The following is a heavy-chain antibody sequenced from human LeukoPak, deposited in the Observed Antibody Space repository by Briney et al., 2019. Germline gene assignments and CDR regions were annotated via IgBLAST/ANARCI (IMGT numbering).Heavy chain of an antibody. J-gene: IGHJ5*02. CDR1: GFTFSSNA. V-gene: IGHV3-30*04. Sequence: GGSLRLSCAASGFTFSSNAMHWVRQAPGKGLEWVAVISYDGSNKYYADSVKGRFTISRDNSKNTLYLQMNSLRAGDTAVYYCARDRVSYSSSGFDPWGQGTLVIVSS. CDR2: ISYDGSNK. D-gene: IGHD6-6*01. CDR3: ARDRVSYSSSGFDP.